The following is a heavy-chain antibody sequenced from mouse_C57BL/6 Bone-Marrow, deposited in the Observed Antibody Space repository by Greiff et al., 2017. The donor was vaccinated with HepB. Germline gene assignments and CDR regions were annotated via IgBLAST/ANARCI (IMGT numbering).Heavy chain of an antibody. CDR3: AREDDYGSSLFDY. CDR1: GYTFTDYY. CDR2: IFPGSGST. D-gene: IGHD1-1*01. Sequence: QVQLKESGPELVKPGASVKISCKASGYTFTDYYINWVKQRPGQGLEWIGWIFPGSGSTYYNEKFKGKATLTVDKSSSTAYMLLSSLTSEDSAVYFCAREDDYGSSLFDYWGQGTTLTVSS. J-gene: IGHJ2*01. V-gene: IGHV1-75*01.